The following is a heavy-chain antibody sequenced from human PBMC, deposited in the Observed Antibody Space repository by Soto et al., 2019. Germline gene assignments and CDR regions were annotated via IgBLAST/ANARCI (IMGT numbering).Heavy chain of an antibody. V-gene: IGHV1-2*02. J-gene: IGHJ4*02. Sequence: HEHLVQSGAEVKRPGASRKVPCKASGYSLTGYYIHWVRQAPGKGLEWMGWINPDSGATNYAQNFQGRVTLTSDTSISTASMDLTSLTSDDTAVYYCARGDYGTGGYPFPYFDYWGQGTLVIVSS. CDR1: GYSLTGYY. D-gene: IGHD2-8*02. CDR3: ARGDYGTGGYPFPYFDY. CDR2: INPDSGAT.